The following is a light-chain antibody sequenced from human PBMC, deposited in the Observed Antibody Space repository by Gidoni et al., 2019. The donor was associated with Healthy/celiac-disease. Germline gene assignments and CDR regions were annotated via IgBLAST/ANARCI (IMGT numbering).Light chain of an antibody. CDR3: QQSYSTPLT. CDR2: AAS. Sequence: DIQKTQSPSSLSASVGDRVTITCRASQSISSYLNWYQQKPGKAPKLLIYAASSLQSGVPSRFSCSGSGTDFTLTISSLQPEDFATYYCQQSYSTPLTFGGGTKVEIK. CDR1: QSISSY. V-gene: IGKV1-39*01. J-gene: IGKJ4*01.